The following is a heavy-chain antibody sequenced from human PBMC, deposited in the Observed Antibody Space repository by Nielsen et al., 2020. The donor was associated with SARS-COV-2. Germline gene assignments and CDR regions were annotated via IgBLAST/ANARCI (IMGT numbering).Heavy chain of an antibody. CDR2: INPNSGGT. D-gene: IGHD1-14*01. CDR3: ARANNRFWPWAWFDP. Sequence: ASVKVSCKASGYTFTGYYMHWVRQAPGQGLEWMGRINPNSGGTNYAQKLQGRVTMTTDTSTSTAYMELRSLTSDDTAVYYCARANNRFWPWAWFDPWGQGTLVTVSS. CDR1: GYTFTGYY. J-gene: IGHJ5*02. V-gene: IGHV1-2*06.